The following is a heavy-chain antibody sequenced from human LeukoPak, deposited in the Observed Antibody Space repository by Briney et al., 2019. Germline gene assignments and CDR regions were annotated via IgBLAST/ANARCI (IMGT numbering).Heavy chain of an antibody. Sequence: GRSLRPSCAASGFAFSTYAMHWVRQAPGNGLALVAVISYDGSTKYYADSVKGRFTISRDNSKNTLYLQMNSLRAEDTAVYYCARSRASTNMDVWGKGTTVTVSS. J-gene: IGHJ6*03. D-gene: IGHD1-1*01. V-gene: IGHV3-30*01. CDR1: GFAFSTYA. CDR2: ISYDGSTK. CDR3: ARSRASTNMDV.